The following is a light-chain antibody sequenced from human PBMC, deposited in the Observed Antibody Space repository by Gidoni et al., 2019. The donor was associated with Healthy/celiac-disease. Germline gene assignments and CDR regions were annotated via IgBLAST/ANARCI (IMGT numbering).Light chain of an antibody. CDR2: AAS. CDR1: QGISSY. V-gene: IGKV1-9*01. CDR3: QQINSYQIT. J-gene: IGKJ5*01. Sequence: DIQLTQSPSFLSASVGDIVTITCRASQGISSYLAWYQQKPGKTPKLLIYAASTLQSGVPSRFSGSGSGTEFTLTISSLQPEDFATYDCQQINSYQITFGQGTRLEIK.